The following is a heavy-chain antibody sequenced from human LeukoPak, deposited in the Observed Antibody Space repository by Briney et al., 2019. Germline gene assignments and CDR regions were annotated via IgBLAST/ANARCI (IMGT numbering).Heavy chain of an antibody. J-gene: IGHJ4*02. D-gene: IGHD3-16*01. V-gene: IGHV4-59*12. Sequence: PSETLSLTCTVSGGSISSYYWSWIRQPPGKGLEWIGYIYYSGSTNYNPSLKSRVTISVDTSKNQLSLKLNSVTAADTAVYYCARDCRDGVPDNWGRGTLVTVSS. CDR1: GGSISSYY. CDR3: ARDCRDGVPDN. CDR2: IYYSGST.